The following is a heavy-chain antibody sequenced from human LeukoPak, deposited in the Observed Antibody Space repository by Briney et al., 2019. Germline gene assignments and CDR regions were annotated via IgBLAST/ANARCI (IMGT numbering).Heavy chain of an antibody. CDR3: ARGSDYDSSGYYYG. CDR2: INHSGST. D-gene: IGHD3-22*01. CDR1: GGSFSGYY. J-gene: IGHJ4*02. Sequence: KPSETLSLTCAVYGGSFSGYYWSWIRQPPGKGLEWIGEINHSGSTNYNPSLKSRVTISVDTSKNQFSLKLSSVTAADTAVYYCARGSDYDSSGYYYGWGQGTLVTVSS. V-gene: IGHV4-34*01.